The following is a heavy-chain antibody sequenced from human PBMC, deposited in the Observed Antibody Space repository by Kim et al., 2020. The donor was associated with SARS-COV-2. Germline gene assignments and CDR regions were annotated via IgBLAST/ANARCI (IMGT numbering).Heavy chain of an antibody. CDR2: IIPIFGTA. CDR1: GGTFSSYA. D-gene: IGHD1-1*01. Sequence: SVKVSCKASGGTFSSYAISWVRQAPGQGLEWMGGIIPIFGTANYAQKFQGRVTITADKSTSTAYMELSSLRSEDTAVYYCARDRTTGKTYYYYGMDVWGQGTTVTVSS. CDR3: ARDRTTGKTYYYYGMDV. V-gene: IGHV1-69*06. J-gene: IGHJ6*02.